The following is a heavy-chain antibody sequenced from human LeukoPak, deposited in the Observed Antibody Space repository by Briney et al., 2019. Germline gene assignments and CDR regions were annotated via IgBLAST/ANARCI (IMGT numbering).Heavy chain of an antibody. Sequence: GGSLRLSCAASGFTFSSYGMHWVRQAPGKGLEWVAVISYDGSNKYYADSVKGRFTISRDNSKNTLYLQMGSLRAEDMAVYYCARVGSCGYLDYWGQGTLVTVSS. V-gene: IGHV3-30*03. CDR2: ISYDGSNK. J-gene: IGHJ4*02. CDR1: GFTFSSYG. CDR3: ARVGSCGYLDY. D-gene: IGHD5-18*01.